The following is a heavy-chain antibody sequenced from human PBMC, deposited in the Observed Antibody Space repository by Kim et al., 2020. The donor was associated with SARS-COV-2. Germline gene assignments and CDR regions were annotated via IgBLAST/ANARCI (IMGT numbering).Heavy chain of an antibody. Sequence: SVKVSCKASGGTFSSYAISWVRQAPGQGLEWMGGIIPIFGTANYAQKFQGRVTITADESTSTAYMELSSLRSEDTAVYYCARVGYYGSGSYPPYYYYGMDVGAKGPRSPSP. CDR3: ARVGYYGSGSYPPYYYYGMDV. V-gene: IGHV1-69*13. CDR2: IIPIFGTA. CDR1: GGTFSSYA. J-gene: IGHJ6*02. D-gene: IGHD3-10*01.